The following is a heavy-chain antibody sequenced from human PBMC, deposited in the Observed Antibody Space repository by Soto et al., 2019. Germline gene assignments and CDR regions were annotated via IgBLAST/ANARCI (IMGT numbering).Heavy chain of an antibody. V-gene: IGHV1-24*01. CDR3: ATLPRTIERTPAAIWSFDS. CDR2: LDAGDGET. J-gene: IGHJ4*02. Sequence: ASVKVSCKVSGYSLSDLSIHWVRQAPGKGLEWMGGLDAGDGETIYAQKLQGRGTMTEDTSTDTAYMELSSLTSEDTAMYYCATLPRTIERTPAAIWSFDSWGQGTLVTVSS. D-gene: IGHD2-2*01. CDR1: GYSLSDLS.